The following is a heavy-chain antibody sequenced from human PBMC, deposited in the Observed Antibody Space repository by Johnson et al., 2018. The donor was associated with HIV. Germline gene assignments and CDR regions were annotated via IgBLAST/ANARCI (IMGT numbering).Heavy chain of an antibody. Sequence: VQLVESGGGLVQPGGSLRLSCVVSGFTFDNYGMTWVRQAPGKGLEWVSDITWNGGSTGYADSVKGRFTISRDNAKNSLYLQMNSLRAEDTAVYYCAKDGVFRSGTLFPDAFDIWGQGTVVFVSS. CDR2: ITWNGGST. V-gene: IGHV3-20*04. D-gene: IGHD3-3*01. CDR1: GFTFDNYG. J-gene: IGHJ3*02. CDR3: AKDGVFRSGTLFPDAFDI.